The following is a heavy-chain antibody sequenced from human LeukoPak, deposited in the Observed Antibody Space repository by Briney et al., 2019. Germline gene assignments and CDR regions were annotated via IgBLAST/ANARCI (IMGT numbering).Heavy chain of an antibody. V-gene: IGHV4-34*01. CDR2: INHSGST. CDR1: GGSFSGHY. CDR3: ARPRYGSGSLDS. Sequence: SETLSLTCAVYGGSFSGHYWTWIRQPPGKGLEWIGEINHSGSTTYNPSLNNRVTISVDTSKNQFSLKMSSVTAADTAVYYCARPRYGSGSLDSWGQGTLATVSS. D-gene: IGHD3-10*01. J-gene: IGHJ4*02.